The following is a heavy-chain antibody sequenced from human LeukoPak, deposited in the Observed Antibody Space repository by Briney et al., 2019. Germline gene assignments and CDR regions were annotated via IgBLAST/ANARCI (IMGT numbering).Heavy chain of an antibody. CDR2: INPNSGGT. Sequence: ASVKVSCKASGYTFTGYYMHWVRQAPGQGLEWMGWINPNSGGTNYAQKFQSRVTMTRDTSISTAYMELSRLRSDDTAVYYCARGLLGITGTLDYWGQGTLVTVSS. CDR1: GYTFTGYY. D-gene: IGHD1-20*01. V-gene: IGHV1-2*02. CDR3: ARGLLGITGTLDY. J-gene: IGHJ4*02.